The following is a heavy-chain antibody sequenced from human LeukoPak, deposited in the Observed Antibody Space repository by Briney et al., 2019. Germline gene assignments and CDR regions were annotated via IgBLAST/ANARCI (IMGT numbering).Heavy chain of an antibody. CDR3: ARVFGRQLPDY. Sequence: GASVTVSCKASGYTFTGYYMHWVRQAPGQGLEWMGWINPKNGGTNYVQKFQGRVTMTRDTSISTAYMELSSLRSDDTAFYYCARVFGRQLPDYWGQGTLVTVSS. J-gene: IGHJ4*02. V-gene: IGHV1-2*02. CDR1: GYTFTGYY. D-gene: IGHD3-16*01. CDR2: INPKNGGT.